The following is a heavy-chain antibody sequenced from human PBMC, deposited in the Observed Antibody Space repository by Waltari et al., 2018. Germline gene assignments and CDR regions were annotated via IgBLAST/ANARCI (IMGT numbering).Heavy chain of an antibody. D-gene: IGHD3-3*01. CDR1: GGTFSSYA. CDR2: IVPIFGTA. CDR3: AVHYDFWSGRTYGWFDP. V-gene: IGHV1-69*08. Sequence: QVQLVQSGAEVKKPGSSVKVSCKASGGTFSSYAISWVRQAPGQGLEWMGRIVPIFGTANYAQKFQGRVTITADKSTSTAYMELSSLRSEDTAVYYCAVHYDFWSGRTYGWFDPWGQGTLVTVSS. J-gene: IGHJ5*02.